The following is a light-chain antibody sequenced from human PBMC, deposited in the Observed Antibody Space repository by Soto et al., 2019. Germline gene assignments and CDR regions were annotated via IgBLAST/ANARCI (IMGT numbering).Light chain of an antibody. CDR2: DAS. V-gene: IGKV1-5*01. CDR1: QSISSW. CDR3: QQYKSYSPIT. J-gene: IGKJ5*01. Sequence: DIQMTQAPFTLSASGGGRVTITCRGSQSISSWLAWYQQKPGKAPKLLIYDASSLESGVPSRFSGSGSGTEFTLTISSLQPDDFATYYCQQYKSYSPITFGQGTRLEIK.